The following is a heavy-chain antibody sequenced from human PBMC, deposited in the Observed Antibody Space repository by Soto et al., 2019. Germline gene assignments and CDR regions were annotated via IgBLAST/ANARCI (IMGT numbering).Heavy chain of an antibody. V-gene: IGHV1-2*02. CDR3: ARVVSPYYDVLTGNWFDP. Sequence: QVQLVQSGAEVKEPGASGKVSCKASGYTFTGYYMHWARQAPGQGLEWMGWIKSFNGDTNYAQKFQGRVTLSRDTSISTAYMEPSRLKSDDTAMYYCARVVSPYYDVLTGNWFDPWGQGTLVTVSS. D-gene: IGHD3-9*01. CDR2: IKSFNGDT. J-gene: IGHJ5*02. CDR1: GYTFTGYY.